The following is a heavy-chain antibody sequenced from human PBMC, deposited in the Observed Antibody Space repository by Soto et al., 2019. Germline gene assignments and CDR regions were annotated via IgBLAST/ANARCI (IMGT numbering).Heavy chain of an antibody. CDR2: ISYDGSNK. J-gene: IGHJ4*02. D-gene: IGHD4-17*01. V-gene: IGHV3-30-3*01. Sequence: LRLSCAASGFTFSSYAMHWFRQAPGKGLEWVAVISYDGSNKYYADSVKGRFTISRDNSKNTLYLQMNSLRAEDTAVYYCARDAAGAYGDYPFFDYWGQGTLVTVSS. CDR1: GFTFSSYA. CDR3: ARDAAGAYGDYPFFDY.